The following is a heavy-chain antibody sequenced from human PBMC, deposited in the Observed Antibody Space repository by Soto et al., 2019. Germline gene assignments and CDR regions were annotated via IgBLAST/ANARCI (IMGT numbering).Heavy chain of an antibody. D-gene: IGHD2-21*02. CDR3: ARELYSCGGDCPYYMDY. V-gene: IGHV1-46*01. CDR1: GYTFTDYF. Sequence: QAQLVQSGAEVKKPGASVRLSCKTSGYTFTDYFIHWVRQAPGQWLEWMGIISLYHHSTSYAQKFQGRLTVTNDTSTTTVYMELSSLTSEDTAVYWCARELYSCGGDCPYYMDYWGQGTLVTVSS. CDR2: ISLYHHST. J-gene: IGHJ4*02.